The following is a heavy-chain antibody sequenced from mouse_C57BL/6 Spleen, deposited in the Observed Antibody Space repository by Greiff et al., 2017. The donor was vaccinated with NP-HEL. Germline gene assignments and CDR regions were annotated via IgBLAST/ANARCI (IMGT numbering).Heavy chain of an antibody. CDR1: GYAFSSSW. J-gene: IGHJ4*01. Sequence: QVQLQQSGPELVKPGASVKISCKASGYAFSSSWMNWVKQRPGKGLEWIGRFYPGDGDTNYNGKFKGKATLTADKSSSTAYMQLSSLTSEESAVYFCARSAFITTVVPSMDYWGQGTSVTVSS. V-gene: IGHV1-82*01. CDR2: FYPGDGDT. D-gene: IGHD1-1*01. CDR3: ARSAFITTVVPSMDY.